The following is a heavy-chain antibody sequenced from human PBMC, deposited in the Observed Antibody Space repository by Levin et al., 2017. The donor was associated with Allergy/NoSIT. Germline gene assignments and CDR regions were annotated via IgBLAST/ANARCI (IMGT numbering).Heavy chain of an antibody. CDR2: IYSGGST. D-gene: IGHD6-13*01. CDR3: ARIPGYSSSWYSDYYYYMDV. V-gene: IGHV3-53*01. CDR1: GFTVSSNY. J-gene: IGHJ6*03. Sequence: GESLKISCAASGFTVSSNYMSWVRQAPGKGLEWVSVIYSGGSTYYADSVKGRFTISRDNSKNTLYLQMNSLRAEDTAVYYCARIPGYSSSWYSDYYYYMDVWGKGTTVTVSS.